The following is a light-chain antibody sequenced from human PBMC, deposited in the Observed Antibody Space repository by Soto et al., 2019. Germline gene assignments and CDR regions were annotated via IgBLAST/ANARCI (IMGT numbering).Light chain of an antibody. J-gene: IGKJ4*01. CDR3: QQYEAYPLT. CDR1: QSISSW. CDR2: KAS. V-gene: IGKV1-5*03. Sequence: DIQLTQSPSTLSASVGDRVIITCRASQSISSWVAWYQQKPGKAPVLLVYKASSLESGVPSRFSGSGSATEFTLTITTLQPDDCATYYCQQYEAYPLTFGGGTKVEI.